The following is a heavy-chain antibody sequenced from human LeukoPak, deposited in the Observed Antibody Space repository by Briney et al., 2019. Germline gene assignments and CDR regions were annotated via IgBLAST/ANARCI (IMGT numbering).Heavy chain of an antibody. J-gene: IGHJ4*02. CDR3: ARGRSYFNY. V-gene: IGHV3-48*03. CDR2: ISSSGSTI. CDR1: EFTFSSYE. Sequence: QPGGSLRLSCAASEFTFSSYEMNWVRQAPGKGLEWVSYISSSGSTIYYADSVKGRFTISRDNAKNSLYLQVNSLRAEDTAVYYCARGRSYFNYWGLGTLVTVSS. D-gene: IGHD6-19*01.